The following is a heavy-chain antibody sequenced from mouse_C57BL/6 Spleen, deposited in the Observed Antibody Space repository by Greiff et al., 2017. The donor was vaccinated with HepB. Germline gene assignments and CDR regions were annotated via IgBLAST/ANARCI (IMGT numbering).Heavy chain of an antibody. V-gene: IGHV1-76*01. CDR1: GYTFTDYY. D-gene: IGHD1-2*01. J-gene: IGHJ3*01. Sequence: QVQLQQSGAELVRPGASVKLSCKASGYTFTDYYINWVKQRPGQGLEWIARIYPGSGNTYYNEKFKGKATLTAEKSSSTAYMQLSSLTSEDSAVYFCARGGDYYGLPYWGQGTLVTVSA. CDR3: ARGGDYYGLPY. CDR2: IYPGSGNT.